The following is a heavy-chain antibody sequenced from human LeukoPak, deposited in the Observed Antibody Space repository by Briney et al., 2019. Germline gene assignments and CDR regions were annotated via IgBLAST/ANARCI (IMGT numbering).Heavy chain of an antibody. J-gene: IGHJ3*02. Sequence: PGGSLRLSCAASGFTFNTYALSWVRQAPGKGLEWVSSICTRGTNLYYAASLKGRFTISRDNAKNSLSLQMNSLTAEDTPVYYCSRQRNGFNKLKDAFDMWGEGTMVTVSS. CDR1: GFTFNTYA. CDR2: ICTRGTNL. CDR3: SRQRNGFNKLKDAFDM. D-gene: IGHD5-24*01. V-gene: IGHV3-21*06.